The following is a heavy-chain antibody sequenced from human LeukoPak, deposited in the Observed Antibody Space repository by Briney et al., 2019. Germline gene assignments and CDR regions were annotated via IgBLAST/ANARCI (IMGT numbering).Heavy chain of an antibody. Sequence: PGGSLRLSCAASGFTFNSYEMNWVRQAPGKGLEWVSYISSRGSTISYADSVKGRFTISRDNAKNSLYLQMNTLRAEDTAVYYCAGYSSGWYSLFYWGQGTLVTVSS. J-gene: IGHJ4*02. D-gene: IGHD6-19*01. CDR2: ISSRGSTI. CDR3: AGYSSGWYSLFY. V-gene: IGHV3-48*03. CDR1: GFTFNSYE.